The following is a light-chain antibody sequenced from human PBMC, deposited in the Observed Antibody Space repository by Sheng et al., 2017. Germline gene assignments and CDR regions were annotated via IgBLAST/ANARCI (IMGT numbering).Light chain of an antibody. CDR2: GAS. V-gene: IGKV3-11*01. CDR1: QSVNTY. CDR3: QQRSTRPPWT. Sequence: EIVLTQSPATLSLSPGERATLSCRASQSVNTYLAWYQQKPGQAPRLLIYGASNRATGTPARFSGSGAGTDFTLTISSLEPEDCGIYYCQQRSTRPPWTFGQGTKVEIK. J-gene: IGKJ1*01.